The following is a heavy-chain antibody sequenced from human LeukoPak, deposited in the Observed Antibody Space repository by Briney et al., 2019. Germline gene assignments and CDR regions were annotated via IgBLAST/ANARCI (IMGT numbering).Heavy chain of an antibody. D-gene: IGHD3-22*01. CDR2: IYYSGST. Sequence: SETLSLTCAVSGGSISSYYWSWIRQPPGKGLEWIGYIYYSGSTDYNPSLKSRVTISVDTSKNQFSLKLSSVTAADTAVYYCARLGYYDSSGYYYKVFQHWGQGTLVTVSS. CDR3: ARLGYYDSSGYYYKVFQH. V-gene: IGHV4-59*01. J-gene: IGHJ1*01. CDR1: GGSISSYY.